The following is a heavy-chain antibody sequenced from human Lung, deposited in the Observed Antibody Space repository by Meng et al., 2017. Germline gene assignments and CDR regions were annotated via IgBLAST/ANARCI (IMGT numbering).Heavy chain of an antibody. D-gene: IGHD2/OR15-2a*01. V-gene: IGHV7-4-1*02. CDR3: ARGGDFNP. CDR1: GYTFTTYT. Sequence: QAQLLQSGSELNKPGASVKVSCKASGYTFTTYTINWVRQAHGRGLEWMGWISTNTGNPTYVQGFTGRFVFSLDTSVSTAYLQISSLEAAGTAVYYCARGGDFNPWGQGTLVTVSS. CDR2: ISTNTGNP. J-gene: IGHJ5*02.